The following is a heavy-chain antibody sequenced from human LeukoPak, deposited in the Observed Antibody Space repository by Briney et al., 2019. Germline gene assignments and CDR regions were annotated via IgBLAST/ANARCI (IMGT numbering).Heavy chain of an antibody. V-gene: IGHV3-21*01. CDR2: ISSRGSDI. Sequence: GGSLRLSCAASGFTFSSYTMNWVRQAPGKGLEWVSSISSRGSDIYYADSVKGRFTISRDNAKNSLYLQMNSLRAEDTAVYYCARSDYGSNCAYWRQGTLVTVSS. CDR3: ARSDYGSNCAY. J-gene: IGHJ4*02. D-gene: IGHD4-23*01. CDR1: GFTFSSYT.